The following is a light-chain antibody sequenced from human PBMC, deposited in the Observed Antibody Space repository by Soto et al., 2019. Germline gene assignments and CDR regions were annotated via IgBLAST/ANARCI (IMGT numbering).Light chain of an antibody. CDR3: SSYTTSNTRQIV. CDR1: SSDVGGYNY. CDR2: DVS. J-gene: IGLJ1*01. V-gene: IGLV2-14*01. Sequence: QSVLTQPASVSGSPGQSITISCTGTSSDVGGYNYVFWYQQHPGKAPKFMIYDVSNRPSGVSNRFSGSKSGNTASLTISGLQAEDEADYYCSSYTTSNTRQIVFGTGTKVTVL.